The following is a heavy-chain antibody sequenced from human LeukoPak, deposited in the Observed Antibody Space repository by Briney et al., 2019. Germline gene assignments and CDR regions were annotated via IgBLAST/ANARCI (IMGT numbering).Heavy chain of an antibody. D-gene: IGHD2-15*01. CDR3: ARHHHVTSGRFTQH. Sequence: PSETLTRNCTVSGGSISTYFWNWIRQPPGKGLEWIGYISYSGSTHYNPSLESRVTMSVDTSKNQFSLDLTSVTAADTAVYYCARHHHVTSGRFTQHLCRGSGVTVSS. CDR2: ISYSGST. V-gene: IGHV4-59*08. CDR1: GGSISTYF. J-gene: IGHJ1*01.